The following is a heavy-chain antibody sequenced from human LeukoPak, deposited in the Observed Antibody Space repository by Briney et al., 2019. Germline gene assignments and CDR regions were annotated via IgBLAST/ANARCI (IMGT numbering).Heavy chain of an antibody. J-gene: IGHJ4*02. V-gene: IGHV1-46*01. D-gene: IGHD3-22*01. CDR3: ARARDRTYYDSSGPFDY. CDR2: INPSGGST. CDR1: GYTFTSYY. Sequence: GASVTVSCKASGYTFTSYYMHWVRQAPGQGLEWMGIINPSGGSTSYAQKFQGRVTMTRDTSTSTVYMELSSLRSEDTAVYYCARARDRTYYDSSGPFDYWGQGTLVTVSS.